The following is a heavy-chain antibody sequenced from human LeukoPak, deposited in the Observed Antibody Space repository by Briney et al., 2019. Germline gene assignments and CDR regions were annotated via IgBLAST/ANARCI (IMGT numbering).Heavy chain of an antibody. CDR3: ANSITIFGVVIPPFDY. D-gene: IGHD3-3*01. V-gene: IGHV3-7*01. CDR2: IKQDGSEK. J-gene: IGHJ4*02. Sequence: GGSLRLSCAASGFTFSRYWMSWVRQAPGRGLEWVANIKQDGSEKYYVDSVKGRFTISRDNAKNSLYLQMNSLRAEDTAVYYCANSITIFGVVIPPFDYWGQGTLVTVSS. CDR1: GFTFSRYW.